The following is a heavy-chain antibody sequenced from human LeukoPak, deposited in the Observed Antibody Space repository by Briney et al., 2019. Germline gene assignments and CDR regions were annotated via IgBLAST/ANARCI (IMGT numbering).Heavy chain of an antibody. CDR2: IHHSGST. CDR3: ARVGEIAYCGGDCYRTD. Sequence: SGTLSLTCAVSGGFLSSSNWWSWVRRPPGKGREGIGEIHHSGSTHYNPSLKSRVTISVDNSKNQLSLKLSSVTAADTAVYSCARVGEIAYCGGDCYRTDWGQGTLVTVSS. CDR1: GGFLSSSNW. D-gene: IGHD2-21*02. J-gene: IGHJ4*02. V-gene: IGHV4-4*02.